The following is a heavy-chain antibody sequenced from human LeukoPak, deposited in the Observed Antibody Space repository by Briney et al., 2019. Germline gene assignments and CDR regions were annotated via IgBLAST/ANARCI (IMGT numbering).Heavy chain of an antibody. J-gene: IGHJ4*02. Sequence: GGSLRLSCAASGVTFNTYGMTWVRQAPGKGLEWVSGISGSGDRTYYADSVQGRFSISRDNSKNTLYLQMNSLRAEDTAVYYCATTDDYGAYWGQGTLVTVSS. V-gene: IGHV3-23*01. CDR1: GVTFNTYG. D-gene: IGHD4-17*01. CDR2: ISGSGDRT. CDR3: ATTDDYGAY.